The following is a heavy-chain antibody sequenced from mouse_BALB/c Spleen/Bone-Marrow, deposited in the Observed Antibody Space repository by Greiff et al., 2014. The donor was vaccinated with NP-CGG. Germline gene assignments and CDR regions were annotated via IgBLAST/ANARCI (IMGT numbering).Heavy chain of an antibody. V-gene: IGHV3-5*02. CDR1: GISITTGNYR. CDR3: ARELYYFDY. Sequence: EVKLVESGPGLVKPSQTVSLTCTVTGISITTGNYRWSWIRQFPGNKLEWIGYIYYSGTTTYNPSLTSRTTITRDTSKNQFFLEMNSLTAEDTATYYCARELYYFDYWGQGTTLTVSS. J-gene: IGHJ2*01. CDR2: IYYSGTT.